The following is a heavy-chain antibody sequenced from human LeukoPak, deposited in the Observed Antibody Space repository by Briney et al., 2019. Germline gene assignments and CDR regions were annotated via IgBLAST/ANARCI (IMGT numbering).Heavy chain of an antibody. J-gene: IGHJ3*02. Sequence: GASVKVSCKASGYTFTIYDINWVRQATGQGLEWMGWMNPNSGNTGYAQKFQGRVTITRNTSISTAYMELSSLRSEDTAVYYCALPSRADDAFDIWGQGTMVTVSS. CDR1: GYTFTIYD. CDR2: MNPNSGNT. CDR3: ALPSRADDAFDI. V-gene: IGHV1-8*03.